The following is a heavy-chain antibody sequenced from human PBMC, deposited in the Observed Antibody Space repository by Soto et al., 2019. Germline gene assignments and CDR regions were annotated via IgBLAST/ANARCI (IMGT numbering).Heavy chain of an antibody. CDR2: VHQSWGS. V-gene: IGHV4-59*08. CDR3: APKGFGPLHGLFDV. J-gene: IGHJ6*02. Sequence: VQLQESDLGLVKPLETMSLSCTVSGGSILSYYLSWFRQSPGKRMEWMWYVHQSWGSGYNPSLQSGVAISLTSSKRQFSVTATSVTTTDPAVYYCAPKGFGPLHGLFDVWGQGATVSVPS. D-gene: IGHD3-10*01. CDR1: GGSILSYY.